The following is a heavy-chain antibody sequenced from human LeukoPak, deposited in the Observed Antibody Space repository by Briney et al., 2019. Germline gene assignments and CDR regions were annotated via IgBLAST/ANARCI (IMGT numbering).Heavy chain of an antibody. J-gene: IGHJ5*02. CDR3: AKRLNRYSSSSCWFDP. CDR1: GGCFSGYY. Sequence: PSGTLSLTCAVYGGCFSGYYWSWIRQPPGKGLEWIGEINHSGSTNYNPSLKSRVTISVDTSKNQFSLKLSSVTAADTAVYYCAKRLNRYSSSSCWFDPWGQGTLVTVSS. V-gene: IGHV4-34*01. D-gene: IGHD6-6*01. CDR2: INHSGST.